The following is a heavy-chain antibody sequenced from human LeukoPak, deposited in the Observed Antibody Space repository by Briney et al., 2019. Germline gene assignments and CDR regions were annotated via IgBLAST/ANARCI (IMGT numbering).Heavy chain of an antibody. J-gene: IGHJ4*02. D-gene: IGHD1-26*01. CDR1: EFTFSSYA. CDR2: ISYDGTNK. V-gene: IGHV3-30*04. Sequence: PGGSLRLSCAASEFTFSSYAMHWVRQAPGKGLEWVAAISYDGTNKYYADSVKGRFTISRDDSKNTLSLQMNSLRAEDTAVYYCARVATSGSYRHIDYWGQGTLVTVSS. CDR3: ARVATSGSYRHIDY.